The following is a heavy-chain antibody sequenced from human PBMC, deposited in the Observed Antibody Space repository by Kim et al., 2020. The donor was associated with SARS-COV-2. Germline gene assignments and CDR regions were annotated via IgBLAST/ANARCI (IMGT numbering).Heavy chain of an antibody. V-gene: IGHV3-23*01. CDR3: AKRGLGRSGFWSGYTNY. J-gene: IGHJ4*02. D-gene: IGHD3-3*01. Sequence: VKGRFTITRDNSKNTLYLQMNSLRAEDTAVYYCAKRGLGRSGFWSGYTNYWGQGTLVTVSS.